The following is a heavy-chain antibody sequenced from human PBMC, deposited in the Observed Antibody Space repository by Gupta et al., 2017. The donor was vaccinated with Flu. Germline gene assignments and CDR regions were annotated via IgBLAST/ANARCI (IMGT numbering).Heavy chain of an antibody. CDR1: TFSSYR. CDR3: ASEVVTATALDY. D-gene: IGHD2-21*02. CDR2: ISSSSSYI. V-gene: IGHV3-21*01. Sequence: TFSSYRMNWVRQAPGKGLEWVSSISSSSSYIYYADSVKGRFTISRDNAKNSLYLQMNSLRAEDTAVYYCASEVVTATALDYWGQGTLVTVSS. J-gene: IGHJ4*02.